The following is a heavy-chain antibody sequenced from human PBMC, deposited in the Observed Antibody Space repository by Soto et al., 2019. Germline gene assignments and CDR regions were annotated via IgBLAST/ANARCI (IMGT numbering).Heavy chain of an antibody. CDR3: SFYYYGSGSYPPPFDY. CDR1: GFTFSSYA. CDR2: ISYDGSNK. V-gene: IGHV3-30-3*01. J-gene: IGHJ4*02. Sequence: PGGSLRLSCAASGFTFSSYAMHWVRQAPGKGLEWVAVISYDGSNKYYADSVKGRFTISRDNSKNTLYLQMNSLRAEDTAVYYCSFYYYGSGSYPPPFDYWGQGTLVTVSS. D-gene: IGHD3-10*01.